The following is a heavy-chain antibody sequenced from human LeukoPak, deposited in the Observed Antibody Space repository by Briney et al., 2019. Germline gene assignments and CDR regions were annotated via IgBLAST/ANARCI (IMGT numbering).Heavy chain of an antibody. CDR2: IYYSGGT. CDR3: PRVGTALDGGY. CDR1: VGSISSDY. J-gene: IGHJ4*02. Sequence: SETLSLTCTVYVGSISSDYWSWIRQPPGKGLDWIGYIYYSGGTNYNPSLKSRVTISVDTSKKQFSLKLSSVTAADSAVDYCPRVGTALDGGYWGQGILVTVSS. V-gene: IGHV4-59*01. D-gene: IGHD1-7*01.